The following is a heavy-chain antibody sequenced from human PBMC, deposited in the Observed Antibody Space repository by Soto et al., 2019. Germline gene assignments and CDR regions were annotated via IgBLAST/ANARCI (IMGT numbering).Heavy chain of an antibody. CDR2: INAGNGNT. CDR1: GYTFTSYA. V-gene: IGHV1-3*01. Sequence: ASVKVSCKASGYTFTSYAMHWVRQAPGQRLEWMGWINAGNGNTKYSQKFQGRVTITRDTSASTAYMELSSLRSEDTAVYYCARDHSSSSWYGRFDPWGQRTLVTVSS. D-gene: IGHD6-6*01. J-gene: IGHJ5*02. CDR3: ARDHSSSSWYGRFDP.